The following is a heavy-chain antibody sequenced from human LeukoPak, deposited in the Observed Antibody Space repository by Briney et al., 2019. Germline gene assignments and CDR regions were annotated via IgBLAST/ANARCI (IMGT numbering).Heavy chain of an antibody. CDR3: ERWADDSGIYYIAS. V-gene: IGHV3-7*01. Sequence: GGSLRLSCAASGFTYTNYWMDWVRQAPGKGPQWVASIKHDGSGDYYVYSVKGRFTISRDNAKNSHYLQMNSLRVEDMAVYYCERWADDSGIYYIASWGQGTLVTVSS. CDR2: IKHDGSGD. CDR1: GFTYTNYW. D-gene: IGHD3-10*01. J-gene: IGHJ5*02.